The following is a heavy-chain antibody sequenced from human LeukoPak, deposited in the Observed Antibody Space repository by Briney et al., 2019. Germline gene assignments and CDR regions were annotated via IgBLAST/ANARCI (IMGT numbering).Heavy chain of an antibody. D-gene: IGHD3-22*01. V-gene: IGHV3-15*07. J-gene: IGHJ4*02. CDR3: TRYYDSSGYYYFDY. Sequence: PGGSLRLSCAASGFTFSNAWMIWVRQAPGKGLEWVGRIKSKTDGGTIDYAAPVKGRFTISRDDSKNTLYLQMNSLKTEDTAVYYCTRYYDSSGYYYFDYWGQGTLVTVSS. CDR1: GFTFSNAW. CDR2: IKSKTDGGTI.